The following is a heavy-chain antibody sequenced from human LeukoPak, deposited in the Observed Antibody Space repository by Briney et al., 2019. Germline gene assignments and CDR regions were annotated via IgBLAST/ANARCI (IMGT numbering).Heavy chain of an antibody. CDR1: GFTFSSYG. D-gene: IGHD2-15*01. J-gene: IGHJ2*01. V-gene: IGHV3-33*01. Sequence: GGSLRVSCAASGFTFSSYGMHWVRQAPGKGLEWVAVIWYDGSNKYYADSVKGRFTISRDNSKNTLYLQMNSLRAEDTAVYFCAREPPTPGYWYYDLWGRGTLVTVSS. CDR2: IWYDGSNK. CDR3: AREPPTPGYWYYDL.